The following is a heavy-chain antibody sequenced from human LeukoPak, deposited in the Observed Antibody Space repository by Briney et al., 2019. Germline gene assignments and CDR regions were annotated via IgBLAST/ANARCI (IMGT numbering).Heavy chain of an antibody. J-gene: IGHJ4*02. CDR1: EFTFSSYT. Sequence: PGGSLRLSCAASEFTFSSYTMNWVRQAPGKGLEWVSSISSSSSYIHYADSVKGRFTISRDNSKNTLYLQMNSLRAEDTAVYYCAKSMSCYYDSSGYSSFDYWGQGTLVTVSS. CDR2: ISSSSSYI. D-gene: IGHD3-22*01. V-gene: IGHV3-21*04. CDR3: AKSMSCYYDSSGYSSFDY.